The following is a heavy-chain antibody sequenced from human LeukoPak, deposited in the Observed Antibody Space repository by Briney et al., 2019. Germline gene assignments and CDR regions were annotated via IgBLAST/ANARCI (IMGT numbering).Heavy chain of an antibody. CDR1: GFTLGSANA. CDR2: ISASGSAT. D-gene: IGHD3-3*01. J-gene: IGHJ4*02. CDR3: AKGTLFGVVTSFDF. V-gene: IGHV3-23*01. Sequence: GGSLRLSCAASGFTLGSANAMTWVRQAPGKGLEWVSLISASGSATYYADSVRGRFAISRDISKNTLLLQMSSLRTEDTAVYYCAKGTLFGVVTSFDFWGQGTLVTVSS.